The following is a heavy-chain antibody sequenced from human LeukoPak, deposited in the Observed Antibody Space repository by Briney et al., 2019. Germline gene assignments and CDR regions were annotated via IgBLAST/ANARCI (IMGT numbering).Heavy chain of an antibody. CDR3: AREGRRWLQCSFDY. J-gene: IGHJ4*02. CDR1: GFTFSNYA. CDR2: ISYDERNK. Sequence: GGCLRLSCAASGFTFSNYAMHWVRQAPGKGLEWVALISYDERNKYYADSVKGRFTISRDNSKNTLYLQMNSLRPEDTAVYYCAREGRRWLQCSFDYWGQGTLVTVSS. V-gene: IGHV3-30-3*01. D-gene: IGHD5-24*01.